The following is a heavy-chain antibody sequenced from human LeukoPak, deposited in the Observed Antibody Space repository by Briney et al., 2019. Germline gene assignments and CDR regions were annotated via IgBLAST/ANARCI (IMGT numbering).Heavy chain of an antibody. V-gene: IGHV1-2*02. J-gene: IGHJ3*02. CDR1: GYTFTGYY. Sequence: ASVKVSCKASGYTFTGYYMHWVRQAPGQGLEWMGWINPNSGGTNYAQKFQGRVTMTRDTSISTAYMELSRLRSDDTAVYYCARVGEEYCSGGSCYLLMSSGDAFHIWGQGTMVIVPS. D-gene: IGHD2-15*01. CDR2: INPNSGGT. CDR3: ARVGEEYCSGGSCYLLMSSGDAFHI.